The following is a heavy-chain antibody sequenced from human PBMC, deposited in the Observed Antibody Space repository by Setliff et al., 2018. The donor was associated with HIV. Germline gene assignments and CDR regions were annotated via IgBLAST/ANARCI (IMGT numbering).Heavy chain of an antibody. D-gene: IGHD2-15*01. J-gene: IGHJ4*02. CDR2: VHHTGNT. CDR3: AREADGIDF. CDR1: GGSITSSTYY. V-gene: IGHV4-39*02. Sequence: ETLSLTCTVSGGSITSSTYYWGWIRQPPGKGLEWIGTVHHTGNTYHNPSLKSRVTISVEASKNQISLKLTAVTAADSAVYYCAREADGIDFWGQGTLVTVSS.